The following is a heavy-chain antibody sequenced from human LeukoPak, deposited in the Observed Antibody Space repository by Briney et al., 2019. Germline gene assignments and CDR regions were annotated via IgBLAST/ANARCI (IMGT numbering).Heavy chain of an antibody. V-gene: IGHV3-73*01. CDR1: GFTFSGSA. CDR3: TRPPPEYDILTGNNWFDP. Sequence: GGSLRLSXAASGFTFSGSAMHWVRQASGKGLEWVGRIRSKANSYATAYAASVKGRFTISRDDSKNTAYLQMNSLKTEDTAVYYCTRPPPEYDILTGNNWFDPWGQGTLVTVSS. J-gene: IGHJ5*02. CDR2: IRSKANSYAT. D-gene: IGHD3-9*01.